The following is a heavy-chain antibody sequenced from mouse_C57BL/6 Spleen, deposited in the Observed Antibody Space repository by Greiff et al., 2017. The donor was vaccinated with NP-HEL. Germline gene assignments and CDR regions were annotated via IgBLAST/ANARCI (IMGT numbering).Heavy chain of an antibody. D-gene: IGHD1-2*01. J-gene: IGHJ2*01. V-gene: IGHV1-9*01. CDR1: GYTFTGYW. CDR3: ARSITTGYFDY. Sequence: QVQLQQSGAELMKPGASVKLSCKATGYTFTGYWIEWVKQRPGHGLEWIGEILPGSGSTNYHEKFKGKATFTADTSSNTAYMQLSSLTTEDSAIYYCARSITTGYFDYWGQGTTLTVSS. CDR2: ILPGSGST.